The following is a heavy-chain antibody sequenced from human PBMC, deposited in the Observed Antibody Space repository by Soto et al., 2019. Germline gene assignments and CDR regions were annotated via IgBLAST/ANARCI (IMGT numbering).Heavy chain of an antibody. CDR3: ARAPGDYFDY. CDR2: IFYSGST. CDR1: GGSISSGGYY. V-gene: IGHV4-31*03. Sequence: QVQLQESGPGLVKPSQTLSLTCTVSGGSISSGGYYWSWIRQHPGKGLEWIGYIFYSGSTYYNPSLKSRVAMSVDTSKNQVSLKLSSVTAADTAVYYCARAPGDYFDYWGQGTLVTVSS. J-gene: IGHJ4*02.